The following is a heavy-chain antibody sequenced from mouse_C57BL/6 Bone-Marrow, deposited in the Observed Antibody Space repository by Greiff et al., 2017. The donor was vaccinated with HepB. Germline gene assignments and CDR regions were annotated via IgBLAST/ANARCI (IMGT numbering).Heavy chain of an antibody. CDR1: GYTFTSYG. CDR3: ARYDYGWFAY. D-gene: IGHD2-4*01. CDR2: IYPRSGNT. Sequence: VKLQESGAELARPGASVKLSCKASGYTFTSYGISWVKQRTGQGLEWIGEIYPRSGNTYYNEKFKGKATLTADKSSSTAYMELRSLTSEDSAVYFCARYDYGWFAYWGQGTLVTVSA. V-gene: IGHV1-81*01. J-gene: IGHJ3*01.